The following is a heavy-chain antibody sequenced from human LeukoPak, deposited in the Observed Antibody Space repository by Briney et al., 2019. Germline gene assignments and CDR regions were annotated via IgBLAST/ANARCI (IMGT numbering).Heavy chain of an antibody. CDR1: GGSISSNTYY. Sequence: SSETLSLTCTVSGGSISSNTYYWAWIRQPPGKGLEWIGSIYHTGTTYYNPSLKSRVPISVDTSSNRFSLQLRSVTAADTATYYCASPSKWELSDLGCWGRGTLVTVSS. D-gene: IGHD1-26*01. J-gene: IGHJ4*01. CDR3: ASPSKWELSDLGC. V-gene: IGHV4-39*01. CDR2: IYHTGTT.